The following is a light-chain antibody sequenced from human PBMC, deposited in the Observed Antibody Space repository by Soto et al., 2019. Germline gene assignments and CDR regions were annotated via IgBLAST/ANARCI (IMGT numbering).Light chain of an antibody. CDR1: QSVSSSF. CDR2: GAS. CDR3: QQYSSSPIT. J-gene: IGKJ5*01. V-gene: IGKV3-20*01. Sequence: FLTQSPGTLSLSQWEIATLSWRASQSVSSSFLAWYQQKPGRAPRLLIYGASNGATGIPDRFSGSGSGTDFSLTISRLDPEDFAVYYCQQYSSSPITFGQGRLLEV.